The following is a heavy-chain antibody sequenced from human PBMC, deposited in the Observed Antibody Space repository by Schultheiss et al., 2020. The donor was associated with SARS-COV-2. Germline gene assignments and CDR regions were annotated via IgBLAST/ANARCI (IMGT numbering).Heavy chain of an antibody. CDR2: IWNDGSNK. CDR1: GFTFSSYG. Sequence: GGSLRLSCAASGFTFSSYGMHWVRQAPGKGLEWVAVIWNDGSNKYYADSVKGRFTISSDNSKNTLYLQMNSLRAKDTAVYYCARDLEVSFDYWGQGTLVTVSS. J-gene: IGHJ4*02. D-gene: IGHD3-16*02. CDR3: ARDLEVSFDY. V-gene: IGHV3-33*01.